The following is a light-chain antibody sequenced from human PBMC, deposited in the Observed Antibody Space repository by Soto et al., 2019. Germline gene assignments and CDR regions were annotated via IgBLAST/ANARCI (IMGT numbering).Light chain of an antibody. CDR1: TSNIGAGYD. V-gene: IGLV1-40*01. CDR3: QSYDSGLSGSI. CDR2: ANT. J-gene: IGLJ2*01. Sequence: QSVLTQPPSVSGAPGQRVTISCSGTTSNIGAGYDVHWYQLLPGTAPKLLIYANTDRPSGVPDRFSGSRSGTSASLAITGRQAEDEADYYCQSYDSGLSGSIFGGGTKLTVL.